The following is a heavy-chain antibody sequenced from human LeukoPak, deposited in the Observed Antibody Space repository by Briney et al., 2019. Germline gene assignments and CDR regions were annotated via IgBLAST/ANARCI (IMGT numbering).Heavy chain of an antibody. CDR3: ARGGAVALH. Sequence: GGSLRLSCAASGFALSDYAMHWVRQAPGKGLEYVSVITASGAGTYYADSVKGRFTISKDTSKNTLFLQMGGLRLNDTPTYYCARGGAVALHWGPGTLVTVSS. J-gene: IGHJ4*02. CDR2: ITASGAGT. V-gene: IGHV3-64*02. D-gene: IGHD6-19*01. CDR1: GFALSDYA.